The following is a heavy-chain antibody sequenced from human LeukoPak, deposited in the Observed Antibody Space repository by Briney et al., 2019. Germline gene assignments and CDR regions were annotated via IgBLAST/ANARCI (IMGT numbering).Heavy chain of an antibody. V-gene: IGHV1-69*13. Sequence: ASVKVSCKASGYTFTSYAISWVRQAPGQGLEWMGGIIPIFGTANYAQKFQGRVTITADESTSTAYMELSSLRSEDTAVYYCARSYYDILTGYPKNNWFDPWGQGTLVTVSS. CDR3: ARSYYDILTGYPKNNWFDP. D-gene: IGHD3-9*01. CDR1: GYTFTSYA. CDR2: IIPIFGTA. J-gene: IGHJ5*02.